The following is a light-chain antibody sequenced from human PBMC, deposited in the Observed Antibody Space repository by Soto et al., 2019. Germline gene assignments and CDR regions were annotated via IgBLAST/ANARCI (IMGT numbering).Light chain of an antibody. CDR2: GNS. Sequence: QSVLTQPPSVSGAPGQRVTISCTGSSSNIGAGYDVPWYQQLPGTAPKLLIYGNSNRPSGVPDRFSGSKSGTSASLAITGLQAEDEADYYCPSYDSSLSGWVFGGGTKLTVL. CDR1: SSNIGAGYD. J-gene: IGLJ3*02. V-gene: IGLV1-40*01. CDR3: PSYDSSLSGWV.